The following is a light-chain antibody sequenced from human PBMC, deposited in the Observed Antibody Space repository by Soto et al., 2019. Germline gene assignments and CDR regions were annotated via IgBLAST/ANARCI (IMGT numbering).Light chain of an antibody. CDR3: CSYAGSSTYYV. V-gene: IGLV2-23*02. CDR2: EVS. CDR1: SSDVGSYNL. J-gene: IGLJ1*01. Sequence: SALTQPASVSGSPGQSITISCTGTSSDVGSYNLVSWYQQHPGKAPKLMIYEVSKRPSGVSNRFSDSKSGNTASLTISGLQAEDEADYYCCSYAGSSTYYVFGTGTKLTVL.